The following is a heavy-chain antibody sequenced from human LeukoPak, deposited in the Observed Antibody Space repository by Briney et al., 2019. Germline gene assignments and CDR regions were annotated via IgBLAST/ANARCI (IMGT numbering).Heavy chain of an antibody. V-gene: IGHV1-2*02. J-gene: IGHJ4*02. CDR2: INPNSGGT. CDR3: ARGIAHSSSWYQRTYYFDY. Sequence: GASVKVSCKASGYTFTGYYMHWVRQAPGQGLEWMGWINPNSGGTNYAQKFQGRVTMTRDTSISTVYMELSRLRSDDTAVYYCARGIAHSSSWYQRTYYFDYWGQGTLVTVSS. D-gene: IGHD6-13*01. CDR1: GYTFTGYY.